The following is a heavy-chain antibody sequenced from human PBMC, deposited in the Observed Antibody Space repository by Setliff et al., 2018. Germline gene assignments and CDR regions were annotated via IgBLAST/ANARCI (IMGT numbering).Heavy chain of an antibody. CDR3: LVAYTSSWYSSGFDP. V-gene: IGHV3-74*01. CDR1: GLTFTSRW. D-gene: IGHD6-13*01. J-gene: IGHJ5*02. CDR2: INGDGSIT. Sequence: LRLSCAASGLTFTSRWMHWVRQAPGKGLVWVSRINGDGSITSYADSVRGRFTISRDSSKNTLYLQMNSLRLEDTAVYYCLVAYTSSWYSSGFDPWGQGTLVTVSS.